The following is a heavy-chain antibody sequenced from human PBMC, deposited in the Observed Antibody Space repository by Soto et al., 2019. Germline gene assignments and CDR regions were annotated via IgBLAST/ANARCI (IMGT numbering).Heavy chain of an antibody. Sequence: QVQLRESGPGLVKPSQTLTLTCNVSGGSVTSMGYYWSWLRQHPGKGLEWVGYIYYAGSTAYNPSIDSRGSMSLDTATNLFSLKQGSVTAADTAVYYCARIYDVWSRHGTFDIWGHGTMVTGSS. CDR1: GGSVTSMGYY. D-gene: IGHD3-3*01. CDR3: ARIYDVWSRHGTFDI. V-gene: IGHV4-31*03. CDR2: IYYAGST. J-gene: IGHJ3*02.